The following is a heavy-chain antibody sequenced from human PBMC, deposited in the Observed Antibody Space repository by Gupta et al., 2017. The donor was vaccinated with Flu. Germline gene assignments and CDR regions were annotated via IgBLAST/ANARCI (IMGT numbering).Heavy chain of an antibody. CDR3: IRDWNTAMFD. J-gene: IGHJ4*02. V-gene: IGHV3-72*01. CDR2: IKNKASGYTT. Sequence: EVHLVVSGVDLVQPGWSLRLSCSASGSTFSDPYMDWVRQTPGKGLEWVARIKNKASGYTTQYAASVKGRFIISRDDSKNSLSLQMNSLNTEDTAIYYCIRDWNTAMFDWGQGALVTVSS. D-gene: IGHD5-18*01. CDR1: GSTFSDPY.